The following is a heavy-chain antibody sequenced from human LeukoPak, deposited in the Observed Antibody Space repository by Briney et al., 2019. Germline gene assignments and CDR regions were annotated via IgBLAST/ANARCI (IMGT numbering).Heavy chain of an antibody. V-gene: IGHV3-21*01. Sequence: PGGSLRLSCAASGFTFSSYSMNWVRQAPGKGLAWVSSISSSSSYIYYADSVKGRFTISRDNAKNSLYLQMNSLRAEDTAVYYCARDREGATLNDAFDIWGQGTMVTVSS. CDR1: GFTFSSYS. J-gene: IGHJ3*02. CDR2: ISSSSSYI. D-gene: IGHD1-26*01. CDR3: ARDREGATLNDAFDI.